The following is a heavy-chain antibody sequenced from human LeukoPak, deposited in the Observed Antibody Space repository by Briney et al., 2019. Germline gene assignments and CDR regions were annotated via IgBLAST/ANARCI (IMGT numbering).Heavy chain of an antibody. CDR3: ARSPYCSGGSCYSQYYYYGMDV. J-gene: IGHJ6*02. CDR1: GVTSSISA. Sequence: ASVKCSCKASGVTSSISAISWVRHAPGQGLEWMGWISAYNGNTNYAQKLQGRVTMTTDASTSTAYRELRSLRSDDTAVYYCARSPYCSGGSCYSQYYYYGMDVWGQGTTVTVSS. D-gene: IGHD2-15*01. CDR2: ISAYNGNT. V-gene: IGHV1-18*01.